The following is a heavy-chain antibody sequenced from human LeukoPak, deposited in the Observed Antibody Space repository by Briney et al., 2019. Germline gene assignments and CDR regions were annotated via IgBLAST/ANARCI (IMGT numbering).Heavy chain of an antibody. CDR2: ISDTYI. Sequence: PGGSLRLSCAASGFTFSSYTFNWVRQAPGKGLEWVSSISDTYIYYADSVKGRFTISRDNAKNSPYLQMNSLRAEDTAVYYCARVGTTCGGDCYPSGYHMDVWGKGTTVTVSS. D-gene: IGHD2-21*02. V-gene: IGHV3-21*01. CDR1: GFTFSSYT. J-gene: IGHJ6*03. CDR3: ARVGTTCGGDCYPSGYHMDV.